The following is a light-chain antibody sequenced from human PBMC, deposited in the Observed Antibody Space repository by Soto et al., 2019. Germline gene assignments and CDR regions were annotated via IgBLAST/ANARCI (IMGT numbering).Light chain of an antibody. CDR1: RTDVDGYDY. CDR2: DVY. Sequence: QSVLTQPASVSGSPGQSIAISCTGVRTDVDGYDYGSWYPQHPGQAPQLIIYDVYNRPSGVSHRFSGPKSGDTASRTISGLQADDEADYYCTSYTCSIPLYVFGTGSMSPS. CDR3: TSYTCSIPLYV. J-gene: IGLJ1*01. V-gene: IGLV2-14*03.